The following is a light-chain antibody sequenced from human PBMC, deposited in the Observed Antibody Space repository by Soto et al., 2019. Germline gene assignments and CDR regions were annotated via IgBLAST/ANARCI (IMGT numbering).Light chain of an antibody. CDR2: EVS. V-gene: IGLV2-14*01. Sequence: SALTQPASVSGSPGQSITISCTGTSSDVGDYNFVSWYQHHPGKAPKLLIYEVSNRPLGISNRFSASKSGNTASLTISGLQAEDESDYYCSSYTFTSTLYVFGTGTKVTVL. J-gene: IGLJ1*01. CDR1: SSDVGDYNF. CDR3: SSYTFTSTLYV.